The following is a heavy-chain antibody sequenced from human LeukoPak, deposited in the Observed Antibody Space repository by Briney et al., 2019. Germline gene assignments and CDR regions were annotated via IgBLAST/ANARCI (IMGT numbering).Heavy chain of an antibody. CDR2: INEDGSEK. CDR3: TRDHGSYCFDY. D-gene: IGHD1-26*01. CDR1: GFPFSSYW. V-gene: IGHV3-7*01. Sequence: PGGSLRLSCVASGFPFSSYWMSWVRQAPGKGLEWVANINEDGSEKYYVDCVKGRFTISRDNAKNSLYLQMNSLRAEDTAVYYCTRDHGSYCFDYWGQETLVTVSS. J-gene: IGHJ4*02.